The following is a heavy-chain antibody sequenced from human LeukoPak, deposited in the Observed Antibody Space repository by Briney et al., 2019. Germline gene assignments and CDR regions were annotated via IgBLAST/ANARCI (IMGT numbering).Heavy chain of an antibody. CDR2: IKQDGSEK. Sequence: PGGSLRLSCAASRFTFKTYWMSWVRQAPGKGLEWVANIKQDGSEKYYVDSVKGRFTISRDNAKNSLYLQMNSLRAEDTAVYYCARDRPIYFYYYYGMDVWGQGTTVTVSS. CDR3: ARDRPIYFYYYYGMDV. V-gene: IGHV3-7*03. D-gene: IGHD2-2*02. J-gene: IGHJ6*02. CDR1: RFTFKTYW.